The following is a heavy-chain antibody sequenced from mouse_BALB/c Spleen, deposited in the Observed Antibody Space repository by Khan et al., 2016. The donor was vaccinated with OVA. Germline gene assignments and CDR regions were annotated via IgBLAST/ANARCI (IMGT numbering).Heavy chain of an antibody. J-gene: IGHJ4*01. CDR2: IWRGGST. CDR3: AKEGITDYYAMDY. V-gene: IGHV2-5*01. Sequence: VKLMESGPGLVQPSQSLSITCTVSGFSLTSYGVHWVRQSPGKGLEWLGVIWRGGSTDYNAAFMSRLSITKDNSKSQVFFKMNSLQADDTAIYYCAKEGITDYYAMDYWGQGTSVTVSS. D-gene: IGHD2-4*01. CDR1: GFSLTSYG.